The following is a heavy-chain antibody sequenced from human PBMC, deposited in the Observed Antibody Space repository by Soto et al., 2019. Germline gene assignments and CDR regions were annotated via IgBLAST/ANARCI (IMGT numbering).Heavy chain of an antibody. V-gene: IGHV3-30*18. D-gene: IGHD3-22*01. Sequence: GGSLRLSCAASGFTFSSYGMHWVRQAPGKGLEWVAVISYDGSNKYYADSVKGRFTISRDNSKNTLYLQMNSLRAEDTAVYYCAKARYYDSSGYYYFEYWGQGTLVTVSS. J-gene: IGHJ4*02. CDR3: AKARYYDSSGYYYFEY. CDR2: ISYDGSNK. CDR1: GFTFSSYG.